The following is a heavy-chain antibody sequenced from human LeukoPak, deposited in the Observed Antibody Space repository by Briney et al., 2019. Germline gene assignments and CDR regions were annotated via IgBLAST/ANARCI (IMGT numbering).Heavy chain of an antibody. CDR2: ISGSGGKS. D-gene: IGHD5-18*01. V-gene: IGHV3-23*01. Sequence: GGSLRLSCAASGFTFTPYAKTWVRQAPGKGLEWVSGISGSGGKSYYADSVEGRLTISRGNSKNTLYLQVNSLRAEDTAVYYCAKDRVYSYGSNFYSNGMDVWGQGTTVTVSS. CDR1: GFTFTPYA. CDR3: AKDRVYSYGSNFYSNGMDV. J-gene: IGHJ6*02.